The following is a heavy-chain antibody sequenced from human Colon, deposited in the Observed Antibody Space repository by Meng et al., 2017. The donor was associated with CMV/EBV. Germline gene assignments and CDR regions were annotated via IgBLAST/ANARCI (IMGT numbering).Heavy chain of an antibody. J-gene: IGHJ4*02. CDR3: ARVGDYPGGYFDH. Sequence: GESLKISCEASGFTFSRSALHWVRQAPGKGLEWVALISFDGGSKLYADSVKGRFTISRDNSKNTLYLQMNSLRAEDTAVYYCARVGDYPGGYFDHWGQGTLVTVSS. V-gene: IGHV3-30-3*01. D-gene: IGHD4-17*01. CDR1: GFTFSRSA. CDR2: ISFDGGSK.